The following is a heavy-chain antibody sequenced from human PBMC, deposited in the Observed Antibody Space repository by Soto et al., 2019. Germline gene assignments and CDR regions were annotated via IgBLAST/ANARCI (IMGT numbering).Heavy chain of an antibody. D-gene: IGHD3-22*01. V-gene: IGHV3-23*01. Sequence: PGGSLRLSCAASGFTFSSYGMHWVRQAPGKGLEWVSAISGSGGSTYYADSVKGRFTISRDNSKNTLYLQMNSLRAEDTAVYYCAKLCYGRSGYYYRYFQHWGQGTLFTVSS. CDR3: AKLCYGRSGYYYRYFQH. CDR1: GFTFSSYG. CDR2: ISGSGGST. J-gene: IGHJ1*01.